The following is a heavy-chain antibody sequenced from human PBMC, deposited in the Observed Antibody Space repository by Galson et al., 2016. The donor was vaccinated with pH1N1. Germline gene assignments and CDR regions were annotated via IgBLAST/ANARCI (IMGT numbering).Heavy chain of an antibody. V-gene: IGHV4-39*03. CDR1: GDSISSSSYY. Sequence: LSLTCTVSGDSISSSSYYWGWIRQPPGKGLEWIGSMYYSGSSYYNPSLKSRVTISVDTSKNQFSLKLSSVTAADTAVYARDRGSVDIGTHYFDYWGQGTLVTVSS. CDR2: MYYSGSS. CDR3: DRGSVDIGTHYFDY. J-gene: IGHJ4*02. D-gene: IGHD5-12*01.